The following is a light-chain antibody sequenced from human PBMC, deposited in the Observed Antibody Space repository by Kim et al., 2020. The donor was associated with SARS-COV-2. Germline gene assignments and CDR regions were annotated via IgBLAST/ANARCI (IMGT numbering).Light chain of an antibody. Sequence: ASVGDRVTITCRASHSISRNLNWYQQKPGKAPNLLIYAVSKLQSGVPSRFTGSGSGTDFTLTISSLHPEDFASYYCQQTYDPPYTFGQGTKVDIK. CDR1: HSISRN. J-gene: IGKJ2*01. CDR2: AVS. V-gene: IGKV1-39*01. CDR3: QQTYDPPYT.